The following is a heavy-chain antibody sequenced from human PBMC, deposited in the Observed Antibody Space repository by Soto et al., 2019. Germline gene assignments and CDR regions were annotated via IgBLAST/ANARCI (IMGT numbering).Heavy chain of an antibody. CDR2: IYYSGST. Sequence: PSETLSLTCTVSGGSISSYYWSWIRQPPGKGLEWIGYIYYSGSTNYNSSLKSRVTISVDTSKNQFSLKLSSVTAADTAVYYCARLWFGEPVDYWGQGTLVTVSS. V-gene: IGHV4-59*08. J-gene: IGHJ4*02. CDR1: GGSISSYY. D-gene: IGHD3-10*01. CDR3: ARLWFGEPVDY.